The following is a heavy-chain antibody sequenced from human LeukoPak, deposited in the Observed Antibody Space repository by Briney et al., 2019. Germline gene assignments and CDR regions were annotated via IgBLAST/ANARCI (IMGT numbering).Heavy chain of an antibody. CDR3: ARNAGYSDLNF. Sequence: SETLSLTCTVSGDSFSSNNYWTWVRQPPGKGLEWIGEIYRSGAANYNPSLRSRVTVSLDKSKNQFSLRLNSVTAADTAIYYCARNAGYSDLNFWGQGVLVTVSS. V-gene: IGHV4/OR15-8*01. CDR2: IYRSGAA. J-gene: IGHJ4*02. D-gene: IGHD2-15*01. CDR1: GDSFSSNNY.